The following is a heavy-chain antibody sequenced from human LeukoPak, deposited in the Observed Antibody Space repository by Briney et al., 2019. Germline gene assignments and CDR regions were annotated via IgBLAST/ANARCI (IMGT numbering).Heavy chain of an antibody. Sequence: PGGSLRLSCAAPGFTVSRNYMSWVRQAPGKGLEWVSVIYSGGNTYYADFVKGRFPISRDNSKNTLYLQINSLTAEDTAVYYCANLPRGDYWGLGTLVTVSS. J-gene: IGHJ4*02. CDR2: IYSGGNT. D-gene: IGHD3-10*01. CDR3: ANLPRGDY. V-gene: IGHV3-53*01. CDR1: GFTVSRNY.